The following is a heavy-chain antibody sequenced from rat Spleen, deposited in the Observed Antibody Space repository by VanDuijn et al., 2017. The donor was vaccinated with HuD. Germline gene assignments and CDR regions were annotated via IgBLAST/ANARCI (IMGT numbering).Heavy chain of an antibody. CDR1: GFTFSDYD. V-gene: IGHV5S23*01. J-gene: IGHJ2*01. CDR2: ISPSGGGT. Sequence: EVQLVESGGGLVQPERSLKLSCAASGFTFSDYDMAWVRQTPTKGLEWVASISPSGGGTYYRDSVKGRFTISRDNAKSTLSLQMDSLRSEDTATYYCARRHYGYTDYFDYWGQGVMVTVSS. CDR3: ARRHYGYTDYFDY. D-gene: IGHD1-9*01.